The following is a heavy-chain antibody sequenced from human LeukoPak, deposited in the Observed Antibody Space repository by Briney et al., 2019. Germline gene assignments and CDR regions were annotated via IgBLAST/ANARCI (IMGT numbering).Heavy chain of an antibody. CDR3: ARGPPGDDYGDPNHYYYYYYMDV. V-gene: IGHV3-48*01. Sequence: GGSLRLSCAASGFTFSSYSMNWVRQAPGKGLEWVSYISSSSSTIYYADSVKGRFTISRDNAKNSLYLQMNSLRAEDTAVYYCARGPPGDDYGDPNHYYYYYYMDVWGKGTTVTVSS. CDR2: ISSSSSTI. D-gene: IGHD4-17*01. CDR1: GFTFSSYS. J-gene: IGHJ6*03.